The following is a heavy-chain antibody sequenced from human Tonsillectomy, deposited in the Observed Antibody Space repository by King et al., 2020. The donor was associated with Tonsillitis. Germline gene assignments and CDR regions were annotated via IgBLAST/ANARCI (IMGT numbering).Heavy chain of an antibody. D-gene: IGHD2-2*02. CDR1: GFNFSKYA. J-gene: IGHJ4*02. CDR3: ARDPGYCSSSGCYTGYYFDH. CDR2: TPFDGSNE. V-gene: IGHV3-30-3*01. Sequence: QLVQSGGGVVQPGRSLRLSCVASGFNFSKYALHWVRQAPAKGLECVAVTPFDGSNEYYADSVKGRFTISRDNSKNTLYLQMNSLRADDTAMYYCARDPGYCSSSGCYTGYYFDHWGQGTLVTVSS.